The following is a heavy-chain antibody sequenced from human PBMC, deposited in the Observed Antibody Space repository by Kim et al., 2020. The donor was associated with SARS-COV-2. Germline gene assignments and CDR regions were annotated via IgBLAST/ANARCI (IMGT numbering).Heavy chain of an antibody. J-gene: IGHJ4*02. V-gene: IGHV3-9*01. CDR2: ISWNSGSI. CDR1: GFTFGDYD. CDR3: ARTPAYDFWSGYHFDS. D-gene: IGHD3-3*01. Sequence: GGSLRLSCAASGFTFGDYDMHWIRQAPGKGLEWVSCISWNSGSIGYADSVKGRFSISRDNAKNSLHLQMNSLRAEDTALYYCARTPAYDFWSGYHFDSWGQGTLLTVSS.